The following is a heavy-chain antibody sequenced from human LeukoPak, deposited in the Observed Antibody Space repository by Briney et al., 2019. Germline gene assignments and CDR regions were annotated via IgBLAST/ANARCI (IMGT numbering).Heavy chain of an antibody. CDR1: GFTFSSYG. CDR3: ARDSSYGSGSYYIDY. V-gene: IGHV3-33*01. Sequence: PGRSLRLSCAASGFTFSSYGMHWVRQAQGKGLEWVAVIWYDGSNKYYADSVKGRFTISRDNSKNTLYLQMNSLRAEDTAVYYCARDSSYGSGSYYIDYWGQGTLVTVSS. J-gene: IGHJ4*02. CDR2: IWYDGSNK. D-gene: IGHD3-10*01.